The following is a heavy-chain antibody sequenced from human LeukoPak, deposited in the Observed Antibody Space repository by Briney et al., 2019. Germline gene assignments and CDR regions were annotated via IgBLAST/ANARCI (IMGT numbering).Heavy chain of an antibody. V-gene: IGHV3-23*01. D-gene: IGHD1-26*01. CDR1: GFTLSSYA. Sequence: GGSLRLSCAASGFTLSSYAMSWVRQAPGKGLEWVSGISGSGGSTYHADSVKGRFTISRDNAKNSLYLQMSSLRAEDTAVYYCARDLVGADTGYWGQGTLVTVSS. CDR2: ISGSGGST. CDR3: ARDLVGADTGY. J-gene: IGHJ4*02.